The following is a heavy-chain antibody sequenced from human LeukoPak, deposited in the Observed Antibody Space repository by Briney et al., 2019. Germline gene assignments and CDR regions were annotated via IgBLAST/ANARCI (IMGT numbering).Heavy chain of an antibody. CDR2: IYTSVST. Sequence: PSETLSLTRTVSGGSISSYYWSWIRQPAGKGLEWIGRIYTSVSTNYNPSLKSRVTMSVDTSKNQFSLKLSSVTAADTAVYYCARDCTIAAAGICYYYYYGMDVWGQGTTVTVSS. D-gene: IGHD6-13*01. CDR3: ARDCTIAAAGICYYYYYGMDV. J-gene: IGHJ6*02. V-gene: IGHV4-4*07. CDR1: GGSISSYY.